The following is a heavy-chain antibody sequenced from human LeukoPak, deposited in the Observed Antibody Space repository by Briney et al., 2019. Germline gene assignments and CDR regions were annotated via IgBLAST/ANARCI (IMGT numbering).Heavy chain of an antibody. D-gene: IGHD3-10*01. CDR1: GGTFSTYA. CDR2: ISAYNGNT. V-gene: IGHV1-18*01. Sequence: ASVKVSCKASGGTFSTYAISWVRQAPGQGLEWMGWISAYNGNTNYAQKLQGRVTMTTDTSTSTAYMELRSLRSDDTAVYYCAREYYGSGILPRAFDTWGQGTMVTVSS. J-gene: IGHJ3*02. CDR3: AREYYGSGILPRAFDT.